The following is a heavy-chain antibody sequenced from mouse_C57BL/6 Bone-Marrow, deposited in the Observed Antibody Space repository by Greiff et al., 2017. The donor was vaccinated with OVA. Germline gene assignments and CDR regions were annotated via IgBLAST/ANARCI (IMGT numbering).Heavy chain of an antibody. D-gene: IGHD1-1*01. CDR2: IDPENGDT. V-gene: IGHV14-4*01. CDR3: TPYGSSHYFDY. J-gene: IGHJ2*01. Sequence: EVQLQQSGAELVRPGASVKLSCTASGFNITDDYMHWVKQRPEQGLEWIGWIDPENGDTEYASKFQGKATITADTSSNTAYLQLSSLTSEDTAVYYCTPYGSSHYFDYWGQGTTLTVSS. CDR1: GFNITDDY.